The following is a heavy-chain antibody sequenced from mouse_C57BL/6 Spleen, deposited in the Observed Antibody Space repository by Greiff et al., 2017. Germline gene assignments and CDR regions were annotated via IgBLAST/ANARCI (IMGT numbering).Heavy chain of an antibody. CDR3: ATPLYGSSYFDD. V-gene: IGHV1-52*01. CDR1: GYTFTSYW. CDR2: IDPSDSET. D-gene: IGHD1-1*01. Sequence: QVQLQQPGAELVRPGSSVKLSCKASGYTFTSYWMHWVKQRPIQGLEWIGNIDPSDSETHYNQKFKDKATLTVNKSSSTAYMQLSGLTSEDSAVYCCATPLYGSSYFDDWGQGTTLTVSS. J-gene: IGHJ2*01.